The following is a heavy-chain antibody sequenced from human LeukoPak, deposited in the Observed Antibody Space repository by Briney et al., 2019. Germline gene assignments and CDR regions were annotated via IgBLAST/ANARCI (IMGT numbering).Heavy chain of an antibody. CDR2: ISYSGST. CDR1: GGSISSYF. CDR3: ARGSHYYYYMDV. V-gene: IGHV4-59*01. Sequence: SETLSLTCTVSGGSISSYFWSWIRQPPGKGLEWIGYISYSGSTNYNPSLKSRVTISVDTSKDHFSLNLSSVTAADTAVYYCARGSHYYYYMDVWGKGTPVTVSS. J-gene: IGHJ6*03.